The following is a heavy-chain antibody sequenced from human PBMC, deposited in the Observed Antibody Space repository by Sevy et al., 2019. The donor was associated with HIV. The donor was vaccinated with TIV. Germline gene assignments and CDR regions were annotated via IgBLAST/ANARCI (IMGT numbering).Heavy chain of an antibody. CDR2: IYYSGST. V-gene: IGHV4-39*01. CDR3: ARQEYSSSFTNLYYYYYYMDV. Sequence: SETLSLTCTVSGGSISSSSYYWGWIRQPPGKGLEWIGSIYYSGSTYYNPSLKSQVTISVDTSKNQFSLKLSSVTAADTAVYYCARQEYSSSFTNLYYYYYYMDVWGKGTTVTVSS. J-gene: IGHJ6*03. D-gene: IGHD6-6*01. CDR1: GGSISSSSYY.